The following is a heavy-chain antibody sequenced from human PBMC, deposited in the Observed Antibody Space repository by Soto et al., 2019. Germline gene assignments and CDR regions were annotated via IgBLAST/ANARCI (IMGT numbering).Heavy chain of an antibody. J-gene: IGHJ4*02. D-gene: IGHD3-22*01. Sequence: GGSLRLSCAASGFTFSSYAVSWVRQAPGKGPEWISSISGSGSTIYYADSVKGRFTISRDNSKNTLYLQMSSLRAEDTAVYYCAKVFYYYDSSGYYYFDYWGQGTLVTVS. V-gene: IGHV3-23*01. CDR2: ISGSGSTI. CDR3: AKVFYYYDSSGYYYFDY. CDR1: GFTFSSYA.